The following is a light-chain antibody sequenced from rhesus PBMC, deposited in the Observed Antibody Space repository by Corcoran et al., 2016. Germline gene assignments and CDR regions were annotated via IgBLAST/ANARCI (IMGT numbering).Light chain of an antibody. V-gene: IGKV1-28*03. CDR3: QQHSSHPWT. J-gene: IGKJ1*01. CDR1: QGISSY. Sequence: DIQMTQSPSSLSASVGDTVTITCRASQGISSYLNWFQQKPGKAPKLLIYAASNLQSGVPSRFSGNGSGTDFTFTLSSLQPEDFSAYYCQQHSSHPWTFGQGTKVEIK. CDR2: AAS.